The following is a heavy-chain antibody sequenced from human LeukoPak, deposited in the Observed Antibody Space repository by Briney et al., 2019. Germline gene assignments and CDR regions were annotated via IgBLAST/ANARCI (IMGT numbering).Heavy chain of an antibody. J-gene: IGHJ4*02. CDR2: ISGYNGNT. V-gene: IGHV1-18*01. CDR3: ARERSDYYDTSGSSH. Sequence: ASVKVSCKATGYTFSSYGINWVRQAPGQGLEWMGWISGYNGNTEYAHKFQGRVTMTTDTSTRTAYMELRSLRSDDTAVYFCARERSDYYDTSGSSHWGQGTLVTVSS. CDR1: GYTFSSYG. D-gene: IGHD3-22*01.